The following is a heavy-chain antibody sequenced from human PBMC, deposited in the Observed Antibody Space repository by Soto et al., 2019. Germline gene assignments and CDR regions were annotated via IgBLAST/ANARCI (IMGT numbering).Heavy chain of an antibody. V-gene: IGHV1-3*01. CDR1: GYTFASFA. CDR3: ARSSGWYALDI. Sequence: QVQLVQSGAEVKKPGASVKVSCKASGYTFASFAVHWVRQAPGQRLEWMGWVNGGNGNTRYSQKFQGRVTLTRDTSATTAYMEQSSLRSEDTAVYYCARSSGWYALDIWGQGTMVTVSS. J-gene: IGHJ3*02. CDR2: VNGGNGNT. D-gene: IGHD6-19*01.